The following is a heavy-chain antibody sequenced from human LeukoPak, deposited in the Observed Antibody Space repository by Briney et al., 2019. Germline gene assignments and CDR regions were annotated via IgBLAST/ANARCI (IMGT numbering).Heavy chain of an antibody. CDR3: ARDLYRSSTSCYANWFDP. CDR1: GYTFTSYG. V-gene: IGHV1-18*01. J-gene: IGHJ5*02. D-gene: IGHD2-2*01. Sequence: ASVKVSCKASGYTFTSYGISWVRQAPGQGLEWMGWISAYNGNTNYAQKLQGRVTMTTDTSTSTAYMELRSLRSDDTAVYYCARDLYRSSTSCYANWFDPWGQGTLVTVSS. CDR2: ISAYNGNT.